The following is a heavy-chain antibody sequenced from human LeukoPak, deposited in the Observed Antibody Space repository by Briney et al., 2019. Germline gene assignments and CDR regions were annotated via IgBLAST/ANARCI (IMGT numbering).Heavy chain of an antibody. CDR1: GYSISSGYY. D-gene: IGHD1-14*01. J-gene: IGHJ4*02. CDR3: ARAFGPSIAGSFDY. CDR2: IYHSGST. V-gene: IGHV4-38-2*02. Sequence: PSETLSLTCTASGYSISSGYYWGWIRQPPGKGLEWIGSIYHSGSTYYNPSLKSRVTISVDTSKNQFSLKLSSVTAADTAVYYCARAFGPSIAGSFDYWGQGTLVTVSS.